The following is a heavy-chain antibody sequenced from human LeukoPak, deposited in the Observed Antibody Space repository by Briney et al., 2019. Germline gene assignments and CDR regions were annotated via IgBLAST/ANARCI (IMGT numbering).Heavy chain of an antibody. J-gene: IGHJ6*03. CDR3: AREATGIRGDYYYYMDV. V-gene: IGHV1-69*13. D-gene: IGHD1-26*01. CDR1: GGTFSSYA. CDR2: IIPIFGTA. Sequence: SVKVSCKASGGTFSSYAISWVRQAPGQGLEWMGGIIPIFGTANYAQKFQGRVTITADESTSTAYMELSSLRSEDTAMYYCAREATGIRGDYYYYMDVWGKGTTVTISS.